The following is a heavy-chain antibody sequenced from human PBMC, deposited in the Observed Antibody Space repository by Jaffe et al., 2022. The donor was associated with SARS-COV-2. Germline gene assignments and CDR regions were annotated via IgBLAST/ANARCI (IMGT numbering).Heavy chain of an antibody. CDR1: GLTFENYW. CDR2: IDGDGIYT. V-gene: IGHV3-74*01. Sequence: EVQLVESGGGLVQPGGSLRLSCVASGLTFENYWMHWVRQDPGKGLLWVAGIDGDGIYTYYADSVRGRFTISRDNAKNTVYLQMNSLTAEDTSVYYCGDVFEIWGQGTKVTVSS. CDR3: GDVFEI. J-gene: IGHJ3*02.